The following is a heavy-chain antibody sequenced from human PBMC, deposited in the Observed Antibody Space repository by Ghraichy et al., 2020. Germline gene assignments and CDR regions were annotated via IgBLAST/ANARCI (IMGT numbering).Heavy chain of an antibody. V-gene: IGHV5-51*01. CDR2: IYPGDSDT. CDR1: GYSFTSYW. Sequence: GESLNISCKGSGYSFTSYWIGWVRQMPGKGLEWMGIIYPGDSDTRYSPSFQGQVTISADKSISTAYLQWSSLKASDTAMYYCARHYSSGLGEDENWFDPWGQGTLVTVSS. D-gene: IGHD6-19*01. J-gene: IGHJ5*02. CDR3: ARHYSSGLGEDENWFDP.